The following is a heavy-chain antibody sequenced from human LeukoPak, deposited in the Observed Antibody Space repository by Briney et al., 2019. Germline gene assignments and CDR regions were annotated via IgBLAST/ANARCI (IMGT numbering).Heavy chain of an antibody. CDR1: GGSISSSSYY. Sequence: PSETLSLTCTVSGGSISSSSYYWGWIRQPPGKGLEWIGSIYYSGSTYYNPSLKSRVTISVDTSKNQFSLKLSSVTAADTAVYYCARDPLDVWGQGTTVTVSS. V-gene: IGHV4-39*07. CDR2: IYYSGST. J-gene: IGHJ6*02. CDR3: ARDPLDV.